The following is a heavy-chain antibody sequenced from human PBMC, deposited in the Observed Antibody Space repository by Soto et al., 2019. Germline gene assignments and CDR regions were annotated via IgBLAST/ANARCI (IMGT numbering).Heavy chain of an antibody. Sequence: GSLRLSCAASGFTFSSCAMSWVRQAPGKGLEWVSAISGSGGSTYYADSVKGRFTISRDNSKNTLYLQMNSLRAEDTAVYYCAKENGYSSSWFEFDYWGQGTLVTVSS. CDR2: ISGSGGST. V-gene: IGHV3-23*01. D-gene: IGHD6-13*01. CDR1: GFTFSSCA. CDR3: AKENGYSSSWFEFDY. J-gene: IGHJ4*02.